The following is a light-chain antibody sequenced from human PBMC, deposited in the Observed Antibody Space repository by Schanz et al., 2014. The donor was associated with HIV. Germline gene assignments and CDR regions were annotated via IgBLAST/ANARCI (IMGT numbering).Light chain of an antibody. CDR2: DIN. V-gene: IGLV2-14*03. Sequence: QSALTQPASVSGSPGQSITISCTGTSSDVGGYKYVSWYQHHPGKAPKLIIYDINQRPSGVPDRFSGSKSGNTASLTVSGLQAEDEADYYCSSYTSSSFWVFGGGTKLTVL. CDR3: SSYTSSSFWV. J-gene: IGLJ3*02. CDR1: SSDVGGYKY.